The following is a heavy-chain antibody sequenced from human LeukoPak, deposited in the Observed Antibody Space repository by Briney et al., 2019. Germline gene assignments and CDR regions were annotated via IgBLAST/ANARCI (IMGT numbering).Heavy chain of an antibody. D-gene: IGHD3-22*01. Sequence: SETLSLTCTVSGYSISSGYYWGWIRQPPGKGLEWIGSICHSGSTYYNPSLKSRVTISVDTSKNQFSLKLSSVTAADTAVYYCARDIEYYYDSSGYFGDAFDIWGQGTMVTVSS. J-gene: IGHJ3*02. CDR1: GYSISSGYY. CDR3: ARDIEYYYDSSGYFGDAFDI. V-gene: IGHV4-38-2*02. CDR2: ICHSGST.